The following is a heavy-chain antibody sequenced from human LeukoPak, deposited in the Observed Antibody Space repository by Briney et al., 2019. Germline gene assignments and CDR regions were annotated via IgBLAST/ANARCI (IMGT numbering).Heavy chain of an antibody. CDR1: GGTFSSYA. Sequence: SVKVSCKASGGTFSSYAISWVRQAPGQGLEWMGRIIPILGIANYAQKFQGRVTITADKSTSTAYMELSSLRSEDTAVYYSARDQWFGELLNWGQGTLVTVSS. D-gene: IGHD3-10*01. CDR2: IIPILGIA. CDR3: ARDQWFGELLN. V-gene: IGHV1-69*04. J-gene: IGHJ4*02.